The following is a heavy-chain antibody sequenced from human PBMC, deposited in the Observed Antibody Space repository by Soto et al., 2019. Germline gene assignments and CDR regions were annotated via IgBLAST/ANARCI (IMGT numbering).Heavy chain of an antibody. J-gene: IGHJ4*02. Sequence: SETLSLTCTVSGDSISGYYWSWIRQPPGKGLQWIGYIYYSGNTNYNPSLKGRVTMSVDTSKNQFSLQVSSVTAADTAVYFCAKYRRTDAEGYTFDYWGQGTLVTVSS. CDR3: AKYRRTDAEGYTFDY. CDR1: GDSISGYY. CDR2: IYYSGNT. D-gene: IGHD2-15*01. V-gene: IGHV4-59*01.